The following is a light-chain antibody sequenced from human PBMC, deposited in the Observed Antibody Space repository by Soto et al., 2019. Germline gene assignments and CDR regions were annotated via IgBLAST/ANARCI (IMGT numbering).Light chain of an antibody. V-gene: IGKV3-20*01. CDR3: QQYGSSGT. CDR1: QSVSSY. J-gene: IGKJ1*01. CDR2: GAS. Sequence: GERATLSCRASQSVSSYLAWYQQKPGQAPRLLIYGASNRATGIPDRFSGSGSGTDFTLTISRLEPEDFAVYYCQQYGSSGTFGQGTKVDI.